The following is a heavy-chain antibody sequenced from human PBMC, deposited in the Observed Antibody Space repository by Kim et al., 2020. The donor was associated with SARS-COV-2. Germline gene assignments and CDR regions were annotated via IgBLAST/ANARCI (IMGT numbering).Heavy chain of an antibody. D-gene: IGHD3-22*01. CDR3: ARLNYYDSSGYGPYYYYGMDV. J-gene: IGHJ6*02. Sequence: GESLKISCKGSGYSFTIYWIGWVRQMPGKGLEWMGIIYPGDSDTRYSPSFQGQVTISADKSISTAYLQWSSLKASDTAMYYCARLNYYDSSGYGPYYYYGMDVWGQGTTVTVSS. CDR1: GYSFTIYW. CDR2: IYPGDSDT. V-gene: IGHV5-51*01.